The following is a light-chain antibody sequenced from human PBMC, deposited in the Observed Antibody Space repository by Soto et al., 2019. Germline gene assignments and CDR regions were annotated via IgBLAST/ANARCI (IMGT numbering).Light chain of an antibody. CDR1: QNVAAS. V-gene: IGKV1-5*01. CDR2: DVS. Sequence: DVQMTQSPSSLSASVGDSVTITCRASQNVAASLAWYQLKPGEAPKLLIYDVSNLESGVPSRFSGSGSGTEFSLTIRSLHTDDFATYYCQQYDYSRTFGQGTKVEIK. CDR3: QQYDYSRT. J-gene: IGKJ4*01.